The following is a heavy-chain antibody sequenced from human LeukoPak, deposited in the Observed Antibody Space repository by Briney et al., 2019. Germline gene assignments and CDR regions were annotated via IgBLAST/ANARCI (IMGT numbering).Heavy chain of an antibody. Sequence: GASVKVSCKASGGTFSSYAISWVRQAPGQGLEWMGRIIPILGIANYAQKFQGRVTITADKSTSTAYMELSSLRSEDTAVYYCAGPSGSSWAGAFDIWGQGTMVTVSS. V-gene: IGHV1-69*04. J-gene: IGHJ3*02. CDR1: GGTFSSYA. D-gene: IGHD6-13*01. CDR3: AGPSGSSWAGAFDI. CDR2: IIPILGIA.